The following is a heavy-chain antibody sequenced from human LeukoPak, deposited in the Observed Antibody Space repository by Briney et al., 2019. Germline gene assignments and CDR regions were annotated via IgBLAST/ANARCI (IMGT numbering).Heavy chain of an antibody. D-gene: IGHD1-14*01. Sequence: GGSLRLSCTTSGLTFSTSGFKWVRQAPGKGLEWVASIGPTGFDRYHADSIKGRFTISRDNANNFLYLQMDSLRAEDTAVYYCATETNGRHYDYWGQGTLLTVSS. CDR2: IGPTGFDR. J-gene: IGHJ4*02. CDR3: ATETNGRHYDY. V-gene: IGHV3-21*06. CDR1: GLTFSTSG.